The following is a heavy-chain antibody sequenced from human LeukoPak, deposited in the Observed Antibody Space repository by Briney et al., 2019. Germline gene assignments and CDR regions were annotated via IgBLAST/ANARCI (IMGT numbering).Heavy chain of an antibody. CDR1: GGSFSGYY. Sequence: PSETLSLTCAVYGGSFSGYYWSWIRQPPGKGLEWIGEINHSGSTNDNPSLKSRVTISVDTSKNQFSLKLSSVTAADTAVYYCARASGYSYVVYYMDVWGKGTTVTVSS. V-gene: IGHV4-34*01. D-gene: IGHD5-18*01. J-gene: IGHJ6*03. CDR3: ARASGYSYVVYYMDV. CDR2: INHSGST.